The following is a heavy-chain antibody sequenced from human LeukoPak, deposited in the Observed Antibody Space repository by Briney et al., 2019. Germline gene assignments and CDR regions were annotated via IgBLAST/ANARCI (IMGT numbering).Heavy chain of an antibody. CDR1: GYTFTSYD. Sequence: ASVKVSCKASGYTFTSYDINWVRQATGQGLEWMGWMNPNSGNTGYAQKFQGRVTITRNTSISTAHMELSSLRSEDTAVYYCARDGYDSSGYYGYYYYMDVWGKGTTVTVSS. D-gene: IGHD3-22*01. V-gene: IGHV1-8*03. CDR2: MNPNSGNT. CDR3: ARDGYDSSGYYGYYYYMDV. J-gene: IGHJ6*03.